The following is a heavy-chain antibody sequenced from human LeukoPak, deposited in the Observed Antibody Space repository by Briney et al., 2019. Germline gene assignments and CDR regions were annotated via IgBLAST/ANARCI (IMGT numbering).Heavy chain of an antibody. CDR3: AKEGGAYRVVPAANFDY. J-gene: IGHJ4*02. CDR1: GFTFSSYW. Sequence: GGSLRLSCAASGFTFSSYWMSWVRQAPGKGLEWVAFIRYDGSNKYYADSVKGRFTTSRDNSKNTLYLQMNSLRAEDTAVYYCAKEGGAYRVVPAANFDYWGQGTLVTVSS. CDR2: IRYDGSNK. V-gene: IGHV3-30*02. D-gene: IGHD2-2*01.